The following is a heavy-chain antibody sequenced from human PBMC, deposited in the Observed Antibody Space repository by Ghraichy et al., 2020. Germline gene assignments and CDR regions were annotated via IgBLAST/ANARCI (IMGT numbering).Heavy chain of an antibody. J-gene: IGHJ5*01. Sequence: SETLSLTCSVSGGSISGYYWSWLRQSPGKSPEWIGFTYYSGSTVYNPSLKSRVTISVDTSRNLLSLKMNSVTAADTAVYYCARGGVSHYWHFDSWGQGTLVTVSS. V-gene: IGHV4-59*01. CDR1: GGSISGYY. CDR2: TYYSGST. CDR3: ARGGVSHYWHFDS. D-gene: IGHD3-10*01.